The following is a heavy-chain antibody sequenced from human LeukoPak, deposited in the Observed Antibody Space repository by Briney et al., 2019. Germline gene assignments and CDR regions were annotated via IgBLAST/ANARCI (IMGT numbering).Heavy chain of an antibody. Sequence: ASVKVSCKAPGYTFTSYAMNWVRQAPGQGLEWMGWINTNTGNPTYAQGFTGRFVFSLDTSVSTAYLQISSLKAEDTAVYYCARDLGIVPAAIVPTYYYYGMDVWGQGTTVTVSS. J-gene: IGHJ6*02. D-gene: IGHD2-2*02. CDR2: INTNTGNP. V-gene: IGHV7-4-1*02. CDR3: ARDLGIVPAAIVPTYYYYGMDV. CDR1: GYTFTSYA.